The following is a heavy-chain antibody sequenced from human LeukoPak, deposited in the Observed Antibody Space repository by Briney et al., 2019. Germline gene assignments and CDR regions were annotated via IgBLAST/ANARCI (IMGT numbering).Heavy chain of an antibody. CDR3: ARVERSYSSSWYFDY. J-gene: IGHJ4*02. CDR2: IYHSGST. D-gene: IGHD6-13*01. Sequence: SQTLSLTCTVSGGSISSGGYYWSWIRQPPGKGLEWIGYIYHSGSTYYNPSLKSRVTMSVDTSKNQFSLKLSSVTAVDTAVYYCARVERSYSSSWYFDYWGQGTLVTVSS. CDR1: GGSISSGGYY. V-gene: IGHV4-30-2*01.